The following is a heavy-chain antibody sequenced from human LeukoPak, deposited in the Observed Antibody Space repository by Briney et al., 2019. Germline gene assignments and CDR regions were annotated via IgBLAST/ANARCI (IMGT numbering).Heavy chain of an antibody. CDR3: AREYYDYVWGSYRYQALDY. D-gene: IGHD3-16*02. CDR2: IWYDGSNK. Sequence: GGSLRLSCAASGFTFSSYGMHWVRRAPGKGLEWVAVIWYDGSNKYYADSVKGRFTISKDNSKNTLYLQMNSLRAEDTAVYYCAREYYDYVWGSYRYQALDYWGQGTLVTVSS. V-gene: IGHV3-33*01. J-gene: IGHJ4*02. CDR1: GFTFSSYG.